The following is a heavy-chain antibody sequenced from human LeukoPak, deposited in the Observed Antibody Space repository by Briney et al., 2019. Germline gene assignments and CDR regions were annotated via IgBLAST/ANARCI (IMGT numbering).Heavy chain of an antibody. CDR2: ISFSGSPI. Sequence: GGSLRLSCAASGFTFSDYYMNWICQAPGKGLEWVSYISFSGSPIYYADSVKGRFTVSRDNAKSSLYLQMNSLRAEDTAVYYCVRSRGYSYGRGLYFDYWGQGTLVTVSS. CDR1: GFTFSDYY. D-gene: IGHD5-18*01. V-gene: IGHV3-11*01. J-gene: IGHJ4*02. CDR3: VRSRGYSYGRGLYFDY.